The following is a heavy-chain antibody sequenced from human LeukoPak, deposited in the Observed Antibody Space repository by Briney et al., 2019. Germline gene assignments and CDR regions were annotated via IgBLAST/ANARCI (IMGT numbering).Heavy chain of an antibody. V-gene: IGHV3-74*01. Sequence: GGSLRLSCAASGFTFSDFWMHWVHQTPGKGPEWLSRTSKDGSHTVYADSAKGRFTASRDNSKNTVYLEVTNMRPEDTAVYYCARGGYSGSYYRFSWGQGTPVTVAS. CDR2: TSKDGSHT. CDR1: GFTFSDFW. CDR3: ARGGYSGSYYRFS. D-gene: IGHD6-25*01. J-gene: IGHJ4*02.